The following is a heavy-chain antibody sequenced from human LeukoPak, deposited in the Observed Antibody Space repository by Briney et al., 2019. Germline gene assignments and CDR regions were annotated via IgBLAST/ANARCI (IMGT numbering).Heavy chain of an antibody. CDR2: ISYDGSNK. J-gene: IGHJ4*02. V-gene: IGHV3-30-3*01. D-gene: IGHD3-22*01. CDR1: GFTFSSYA. CDR3: ARARLPTYYYDSSGYSISGY. Sequence: PGGSLRLSCAASGFTFSSYAMHWVRQAPGKGLEWVAVISYDGSNKYYADSVKGRFTISRDNSKNTLYLQMNSLRAEDTAVYYCARARLPTYYYDSSGYSISGYWGQGTLVTVSS.